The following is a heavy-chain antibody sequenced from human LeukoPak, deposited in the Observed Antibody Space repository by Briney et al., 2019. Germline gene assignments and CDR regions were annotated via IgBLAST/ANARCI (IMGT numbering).Heavy chain of an antibody. V-gene: IGHV3-30*03. CDR1: GFTFSRHG. J-gene: IGHJ4*02. CDR3: ARDRAWNYFDY. Sequence: GGSLRLSCALSGFTFSRHGMHWVRQAPGKGLEWVAIISNDGSRKYYAHSVEGRFTISRDNSKNTLYLQMDSLRAEDTAVYHCARDRAWNYFDYWGQGTLVTVSS. CDR2: ISNDGSRK. D-gene: IGHD3-3*01.